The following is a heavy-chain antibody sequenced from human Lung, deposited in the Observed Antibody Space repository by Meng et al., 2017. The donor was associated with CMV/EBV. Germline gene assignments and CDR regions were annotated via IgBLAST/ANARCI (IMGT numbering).Heavy chain of an antibody. Sequence: QGQLREAGPGLVKPAGTLSLTGAVSGGSISSSNGWSWVRQPPGKGLEWIGEIYHSGSTNYNPSLKSRVTISVDKSKNQFSLKLSSVTAADTAVYYCARVVTALWGYYFDYWGQGTLVTVSS. J-gene: IGHJ4*02. CDR1: GGSISSSNG. CDR2: IYHSGST. CDR3: ARVVTALWGYYFDY. D-gene: IGHD2-21*02. V-gene: IGHV4-4*02.